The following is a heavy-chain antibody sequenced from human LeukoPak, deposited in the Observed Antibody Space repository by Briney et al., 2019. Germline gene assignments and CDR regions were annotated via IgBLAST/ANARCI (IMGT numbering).Heavy chain of an antibody. D-gene: IGHD3-22*01. CDR2: IYTSGST. V-gene: IGHV4-61*02. J-gene: IGHJ4*02. CDR1: GGSISSGSYY. CDR3: ATGWVITGEN. Sequence: PSETLSLTCTVSGGSISSGSYYWSWTRQPAGKGLEWIGRIYTSGSTNYNPSLKSRVTISVDTSKNQFSLKLSSVTAADTAVYYCATGWVITGENWGQGTLVTVSS.